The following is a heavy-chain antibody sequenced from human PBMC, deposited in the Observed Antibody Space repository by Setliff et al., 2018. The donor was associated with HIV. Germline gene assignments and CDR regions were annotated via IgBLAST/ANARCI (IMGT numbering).Heavy chain of an antibody. J-gene: IGHJ6*02. CDR2: ISSSGGNT. CDR3: ATFPITIFGVVGVRDV. Sequence: PGGSLRLSCAASGVTFSSYAMSWVRQAPGKGLEWVSVISSSGGNTHYADSVKGRFTISRDNSKNTLYLQMNSLRAEDTAVYYCATFPITIFGVVGVRDVWGQGTTVIVSS. D-gene: IGHD3-3*01. V-gene: IGHV3-23*01. CDR1: GVTFSSYA.